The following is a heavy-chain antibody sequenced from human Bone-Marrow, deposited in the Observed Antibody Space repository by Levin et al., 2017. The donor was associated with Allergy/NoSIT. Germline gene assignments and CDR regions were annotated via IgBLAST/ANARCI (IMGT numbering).Heavy chain of an antibody. D-gene: IGHD5-24*01. CDR3: ARDQFRRATIGARWFDP. Sequence: ASVKVSCAASGFTFSNSWMSWVRQAPGKGLEWVANIKEDGSEKYYVDSVKGRFTISRDNAKNSLFVQMNSLRVEDTAVYYCARDQFRRATIGARWFDPWCQGTLVTVSS. CDR2: IKEDGSEK. CDR1: GFTFSNSW. J-gene: IGHJ5*02. V-gene: IGHV3-7*01.